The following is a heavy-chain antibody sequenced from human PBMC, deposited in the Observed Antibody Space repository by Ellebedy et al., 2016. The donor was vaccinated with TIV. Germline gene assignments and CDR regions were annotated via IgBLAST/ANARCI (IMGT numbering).Heavy chain of an antibody. J-gene: IGHJ5*02. CDR3: ARAPVDHQGFPYNWFDP. CDR2: IIPIFGTA. V-gene: IGHV1-69*13. CDR1: GGTFSSYA. Sequence: ASVKVSCKASGGTFSSYAFSWVRQAPGQGLEWMGGIIPIFGTANYAQKFQGRVTITADESTSTAYMELSSLRSEDTAVYYCARAPVDHQGFPYNWFDPWGQGTLVTVSS.